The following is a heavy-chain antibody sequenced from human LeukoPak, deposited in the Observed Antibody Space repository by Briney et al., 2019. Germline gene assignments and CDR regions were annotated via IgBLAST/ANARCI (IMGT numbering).Heavy chain of an antibody. Sequence: SETLSLTCIVSNGSINSHYWTWIRQPPGKGLEWIGNVYYSGSTNYNPSFKSRVTISVDTSKNQFSLKLSSVTAADTAVYYCARGGSSGWFDPWGQGTLVTVSS. CDR3: ARGGSSGWFDP. D-gene: IGHD6-19*01. J-gene: IGHJ5*02. CDR2: VYYSGST. V-gene: IGHV4-59*08. CDR1: NGSINSHY.